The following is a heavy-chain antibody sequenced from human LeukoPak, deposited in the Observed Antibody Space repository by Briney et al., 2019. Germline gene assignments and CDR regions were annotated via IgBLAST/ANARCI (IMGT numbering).Heavy chain of an antibody. CDR2: IWYDGSKK. D-gene: IGHD4-23*01. CDR3: ARDSPHDYGGNSDWFDP. Sequence: GGSLRLSCAASGFTFSSYGMHWVRQAPGKGLEWVAVIWYDGSKKLYADSVKGRFTVSRDNSKNTLYLQMNSLRPDDTAAYYCARDSPHDYGGNSDWFDPWGQGTLVAVSS. CDR1: GFTFSSYG. J-gene: IGHJ5*02. V-gene: IGHV3-33*01.